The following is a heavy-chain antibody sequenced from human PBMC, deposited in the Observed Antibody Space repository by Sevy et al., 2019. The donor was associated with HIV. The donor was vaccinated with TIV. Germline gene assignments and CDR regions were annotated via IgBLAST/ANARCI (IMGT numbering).Heavy chain of an antibody. CDR3: GEHCTAVGCYYDY. CDR1: GFTFSGYA. CDR2: INPSGSST. Sequence: GGYLRLSCAASGFTFSGYAMNWVRQAPGKGLERVSSINPSGSSTSYADSVKGRFTISRDNSKNMLYLQMNSLRAEDTAVYYSGEHCTAVGCYYDYWGQGTLVSVSS. D-gene: IGHD2-8*02. V-gene: IGHV3-23*01. J-gene: IGHJ4*02.